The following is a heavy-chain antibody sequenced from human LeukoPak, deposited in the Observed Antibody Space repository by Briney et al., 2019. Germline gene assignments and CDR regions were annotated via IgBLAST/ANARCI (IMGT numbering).Heavy chain of an antibody. D-gene: IGHD3-3*01. Sequence: PSETLSLTCTVSGGSISSSSYYWGWIRHPPGKGLEGIGSIYYSRSTYYNPSLKSRVTITVDTSKNQFSLKLRSVTAADTAVYYCARDTRDFWSGSFRRWFDPWGQGTLVTVSS. CDR1: GGSISSSSYY. V-gene: IGHV4-39*07. J-gene: IGHJ5*02. CDR2: IYYSRST. CDR3: ARDTRDFWSGSFRRWFDP.